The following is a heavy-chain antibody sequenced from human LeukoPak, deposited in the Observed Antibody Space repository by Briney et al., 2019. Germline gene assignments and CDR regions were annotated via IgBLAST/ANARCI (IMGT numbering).Heavy chain of an antibody. J-gene: IGHJ3*01. CDR2: IDNDGSDT. Sequence: PGGSLRLSCAASGFTFSDYYMSWIRQAPGKGLVWVGRIDNDGSDTIYADSVRGRFTVSRDNAKNTLYLQMNSLRAEDTAVYFCARGGFSHGFDVWGQGTVVTVSS. D-gene: IGHD5-12*01. CDR1: GFTFSDYY. V-gene: IGHV3-74*01. CDR3: ARGGFSHGFDV.